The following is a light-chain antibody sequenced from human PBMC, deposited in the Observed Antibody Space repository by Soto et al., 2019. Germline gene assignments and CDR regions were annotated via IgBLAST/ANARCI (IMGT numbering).Light chain of an antibody. J-gene: IGLJ2*01. Sequence: QSVLTQPHSVSGSPGQSVAISCSGTSSDVGGYNYVSWYQQHPGKAPKLIIFDVSKRPSGVSNRFSGSKSGNTASLTISGLQAEDEADYYCCSYAGSSTSVVFGGGTKVTVL. CDR2: DVS. V-gene: IGLV2-11*01. CDR3: CSYAGSSTSVV. CDR1: SSDVGGYNY.